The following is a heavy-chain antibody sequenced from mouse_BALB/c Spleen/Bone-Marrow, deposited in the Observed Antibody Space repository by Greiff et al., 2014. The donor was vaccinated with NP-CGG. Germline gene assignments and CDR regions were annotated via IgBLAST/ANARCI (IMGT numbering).Heavy chain of an antibody. CDR2: IDPANGNT. D-gene: IGHD1-1*02. J-gene: IGHJ4*01. V-gene: IGHV14-3*02. CDR1: GFNIKDTY. CDR3: ARVKLWSYAMDY. Sequence: EVQLVESGAKLVKPGASVKLSCTASGFNIKDTYMHWVKQRPEQGLEWIGRIDPANGNTKYDPKFQGKATITADTSSNTAYLQLSSLTSEDTAVYYCARVKLWSYAMDYWGQGTSVTVSS.